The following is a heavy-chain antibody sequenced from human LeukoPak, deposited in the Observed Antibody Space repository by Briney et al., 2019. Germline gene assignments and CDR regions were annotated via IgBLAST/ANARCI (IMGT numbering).Heavy chain of an antibody. J-gene: IGHJ6*03. V-gene: IGHV4-59*01. Sequence: RASETLSLTCTVSGGSISSYYWSWIRQPPGKGLEWIGYIYYSGTTNYNPSLKSRVTISVDTSKNQLSLKLSSVTAADTAVYYCARARWYMDVWGKGTTVTVSS. CDR1: GGSISSYY. CDR2: IYYSGTT. CDR3: ARARWYMDV. D-gene: IGHD4-23*01.